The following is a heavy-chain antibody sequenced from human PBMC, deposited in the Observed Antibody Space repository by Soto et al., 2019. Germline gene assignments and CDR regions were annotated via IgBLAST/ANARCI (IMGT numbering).Heavy chain of an antibody. D-gene: IGHD3-10*01. V-gene: IGHV4-59*13. CDR3: ATRFCSSGVLFDY. Sequence: SETLSLTCTVSGGSISNYYCSWIRQTPGKGLEYIGFIYNSGTTNYHPSLKSRVTISIDTSKSQFYLKLTSVTAADTAIYYCATRFCSSGVLFDYWGPGTQVTVS. CDR1: GGSISNYY. CDR2: IYNSGTT. J-gene: IGHJ4*02.